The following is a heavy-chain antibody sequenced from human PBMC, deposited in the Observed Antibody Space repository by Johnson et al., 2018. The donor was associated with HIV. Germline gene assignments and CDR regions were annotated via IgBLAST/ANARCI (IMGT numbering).Heavy chain of an antibody. Sequence: QLVESGGGVVQPGRSLRLSCAASGFTFSSYAMHWVRQAPGKGLEWVAVIWYDGSNKFYADSVKGRFTISRDNSKNTVYLQMNSLRVEDTAVYYCAKSPGKDHGGNSGGFDIWGQGTMVTVSS. V-gene: IGHV3-33*06. J-gene: IGHJ3*02. D-gene: IGHD4/OR15-4a*01. CDR2: IWYDGSNK. CDR1: GFTFSSYA. CDR3: AKSPGKDHGGNSGGFDI.